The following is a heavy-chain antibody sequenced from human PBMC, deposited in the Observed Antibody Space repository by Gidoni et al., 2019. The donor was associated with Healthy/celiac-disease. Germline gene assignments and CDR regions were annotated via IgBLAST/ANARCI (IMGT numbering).Heavy chain of an antibody. D-gene: IGHD3-10*01. CDR1: GFTFSSYS. V-gene: IGHV3-48*02. CDR2: SSSSSSTI. CDR3: AREDYYGLGY. J-gene: IGHJ4*02. Sequence: EVQLLESGGVLVQPGGSLRLSCAASGFTFSSYSMNWVRQAPGKGLEWVSYSSSSSSTIDYADSVKGRFTISRDNAKNSLYLQMNSLRDEDTAVYYCAREDYYGLGYWGQGTLVTVSS.